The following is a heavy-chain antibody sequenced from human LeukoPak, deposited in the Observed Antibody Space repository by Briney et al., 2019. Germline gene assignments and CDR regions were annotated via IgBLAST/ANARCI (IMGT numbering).Heavy chain of an antibody. Sequence: GGSLRLSCAASGFTFSSYGMHWVRQAPGKGLEWVAVIWYDGSNKYYADSVKGRFTISRDNSKNTLYLQMNSLRAEDTAVYYCARDSRNYDYVWGSYRLDYWGQGILVTVSS. V-gene: IGHV3-33*01. CDR1: GFTFSSYG. CDR3: ARDSRNYDYVWGSYRLDY. D-gene: IGHD3-16*02. CDR2: IWYDGSNK. J-gene: IGHJ4*02.